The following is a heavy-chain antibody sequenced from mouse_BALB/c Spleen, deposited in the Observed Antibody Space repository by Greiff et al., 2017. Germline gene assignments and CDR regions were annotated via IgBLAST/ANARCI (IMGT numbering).Heavy chain of an antibody. J-gene: IGHJ1*01. Sequence: EVKLEESGGGLVKPGGSLKLSCAASGFTFSSYAMSWVRQSPEKRLEWVAEISSGGSYTYYPDTVTGRFTISRDNAKNTLYLEMSSLRSEDTAMYYCARSGITTVGYFDFWGAGTTVTVSS. CDR2: ISSGGSYT. CDR3: ARSGITTVGYFDF. V-gene: IGHV5-9-4*01. D-gene: IGHD1-1*01. CDR1: GFTFSSYA.